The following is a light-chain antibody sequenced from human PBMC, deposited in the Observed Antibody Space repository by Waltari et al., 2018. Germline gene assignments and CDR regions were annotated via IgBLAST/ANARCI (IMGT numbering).Light chain of an antibody. J-gene: IGKJ4*01. V-gene: IGKV1-39*01. Sequence: DVQVTQSPSSLSASVGDSVTITCRTSQDIERYLIWYHQKPGNAPKLLIYAASYLQSGVPSRFSGSGSGTDFSLTISSLQPEDFAVYYCQQNYRTPTFGGGTKVEVK. CDR3: QQNYRTPT. CDR2: AAS. CDR1: QDIERY.